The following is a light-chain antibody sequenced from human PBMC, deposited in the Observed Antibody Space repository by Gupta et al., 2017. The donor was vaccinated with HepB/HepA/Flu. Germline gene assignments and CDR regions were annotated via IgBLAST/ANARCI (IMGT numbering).Light chain of an antibody. CDR1: QHVNNY. CDR3: QQRHSWPCT. Sequence: EIVLTQSPATLSLSPGERVILSCRASQHVNNYLAWYQQKPGQVPSLLIYDASNRATGVPARFSGSGSGTDFTHTISSLEPEDFAVYYCQQRHSWPCTFGQGTKLEI. CDR2: DAS. V-gene: IGKV3-11*01. J-gene: IGKJ2*02.